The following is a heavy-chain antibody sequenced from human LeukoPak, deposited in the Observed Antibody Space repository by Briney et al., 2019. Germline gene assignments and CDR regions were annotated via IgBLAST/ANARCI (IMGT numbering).Heavy chain of an antibody. D-gene: IGHD2-15*01. CDR2: IKSKTDGGTT. J-gene: IGHJ4*02. Sequence: PGGSLRLSCAASGSTFSNAWMSWVRQAPGKGLEWVGRIKSKTDGGTTDYAAPVKGRFTISRDDPKNTLYLQMNSLKTEDTAVYYCTTQDIVVVVAAGGDYWGQGTLVTVSS. CDR3: TTQDIVVVVAAGGDY. V-gene: IGHV3-15*01. CDR1: GSTFSNAW.